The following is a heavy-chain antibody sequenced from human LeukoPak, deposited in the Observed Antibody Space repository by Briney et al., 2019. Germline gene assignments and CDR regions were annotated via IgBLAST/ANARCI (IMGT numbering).Heavy chain of an antibody. J-gene: IGHJ4*02. D-gene: IGHD1-1*01. CDR2: IYHSGSA. V-gene: IGHV4-59*11. CDR3: ARDLYTENYFDY. CDR1: GASISRHS. Sequence: PSETLSLTCAVSGASISRHSWSWIRQPPGKGLEWIGYIYHSGSANYSPSLKSRVTISLDTSQNYFSLRLTSVTAADTAVYYCARDLYTENYFDYWGQGILVTVSS.